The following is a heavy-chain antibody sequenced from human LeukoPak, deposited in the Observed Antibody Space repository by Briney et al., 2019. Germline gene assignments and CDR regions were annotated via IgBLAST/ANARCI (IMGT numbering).Heavy chain of an antibody. J-gene: IGHJ4*02. CDR3: ARVGQVVSAWDYGGTDHDFDY. CDR1: GCTFTSYD. V-gene: IGHV1-8*01. CDR2: MNPNSGNT. D-gene: IGHD4-23*01. Sequence: GASVKVSWKASGCTFTSYDINWMRQATGQGLEWMGWMNPNSGNTGYAQKFQGRVTMTRNTSISTAYMELSSLRSEDTAVYYCARVGQVVSAWDYGGTDHDFDYWGQGTLVTVSS.